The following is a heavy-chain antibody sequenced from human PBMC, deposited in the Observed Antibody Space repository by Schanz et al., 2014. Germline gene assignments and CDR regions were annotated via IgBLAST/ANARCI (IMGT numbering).Heavy chain of an antibody. J-gene: IGHJ6*02. Sequence: EVQLLESGGGLVQPGGSLRLSCAASGFTFSSYTMNWVRQAPGKGLEWVSAISGSGGSTVYADSVKGRFTISRDNSMNTVYLQMNSLRSDDAAVYYCARAQGVIRLYYGVDVWGQGTVVTVSS. CDR3: ARAQGVIRLYYGVDV. CDR2: ISGSGGST. CDR1: GFTFSSYT. D-gene: IGHD3-10*01. V-gene: IGHV3-23*01.